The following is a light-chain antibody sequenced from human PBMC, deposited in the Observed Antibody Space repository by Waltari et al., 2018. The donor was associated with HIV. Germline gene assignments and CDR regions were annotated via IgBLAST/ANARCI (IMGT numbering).Light chain of an antibody. Sequence: VLTQSPGTLSLSPGERAALTCRASQNVGCNYLAWYQQRPGQTPRLLTYDASSRATGIPDRFSGSGSGTDFPLTITRLEPEDFAVYYCQQYGSSPLFTFGPGTKVDI. J-gene: IGKJ3*01. CDR1: QNVGCNY. V-gene: IGKV3-20*01. CDR3: QQYGSSPLFT. CDR2: DAS.